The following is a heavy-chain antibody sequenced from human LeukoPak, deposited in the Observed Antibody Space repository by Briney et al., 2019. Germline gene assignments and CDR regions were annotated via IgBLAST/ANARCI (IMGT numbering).Heavy chain of an antibody. D-gene: IGHD2-21*02. J-gene: IGHJ4*02. V-gene: IGHV1-24*01. CDR3: AKDFRGVTAIVYYFDY. CDR1: GYTLTELS. CDR2: FDPEDGET. Sequence: ASVKVSCKVSGYTLTELSMHWVRQAPGKGLEWMGGFDPEDGETIYAQKFQGRVTMTEDTSTDTAYMELSSLRSEDTAVYYCAKDFRGVTAIVYYFDYWGQGTLVTVSS.